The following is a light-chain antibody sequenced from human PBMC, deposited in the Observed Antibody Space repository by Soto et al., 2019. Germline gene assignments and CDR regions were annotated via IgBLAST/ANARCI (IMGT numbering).Light chain of an antibody. CDR3: QKYSSVPV. Sequence: DIQMTQSPTSLSASVGDRVTITCRASQGIRNFVAWYQQKPGKAPKLLIYAASTLQSGVPSRFSGSGSGTXXXXTXXSLQPEDVATYSCQKYSSVPVFGPGTKVEIK. CDR2: AAS. J-gene: IGKJ3*01. V-gene: IGKV1-27*01. CDR1: QGIRNF.